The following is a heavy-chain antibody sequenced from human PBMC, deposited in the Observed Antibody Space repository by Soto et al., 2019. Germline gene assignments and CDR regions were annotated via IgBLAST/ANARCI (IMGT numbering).Heavy chain of an antibody. Sequence: EVQLVESGGGLVKPGGSLRLSCAASGFTFSIYSMNWVRQAPGKGLEWVSSISSRSGHIYYADSLKGRFTISRDNAKNSLLLQMNSLRAEDTAVYYCARLKLNRYSGNYYMDAMDVWGQGTTVTVSS. J-gene: IGHJ6*02. V-gene: IGHV3-21*01. D-gene: IGHD1-26*01. CDR1: GFTFSIYS. CDR2: ISSRSGHI. CDR3: ARLKLNRYSGNYYMDAMDV.